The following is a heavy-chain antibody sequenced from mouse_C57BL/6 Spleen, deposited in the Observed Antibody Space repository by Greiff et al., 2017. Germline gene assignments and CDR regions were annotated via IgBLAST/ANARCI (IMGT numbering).Heavy chain of an antibody. CDR3: AFYGSSRGYFDV. CDR2: IDPSDSYT. CDR1: GYTFTSYW. V-gene: IGHV1-69*01. J-gene: IGHJ1*03. D-gene: IGHD1-1*01. Sequence: VQLQQPGAELVMPGASVKLSCKASGYTFTSYWMHWVKQRPRQGLEWIGEIDPSDSYTNYNQKFKGKSTLTVDKSSSTAYMQLSSLTSEDSAVYYCAFYGSSRGYFDVWGTGTTVTVSS.